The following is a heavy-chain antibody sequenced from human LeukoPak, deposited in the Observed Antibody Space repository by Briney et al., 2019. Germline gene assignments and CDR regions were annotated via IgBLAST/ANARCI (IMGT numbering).Heavy chain of an antibody. Sequence: PGGSLRLSCAASGSSFSAFEMNWVRQAPGKGLEWISHISTGGRTIYYADSVKGRFTISRDNAKNSLYLQMNSLRGEDTGVYYCARGSGYVLDYWTQGTLVTVSS. D-gene: IGHD2-15*01. CDR3: ARGSGYVLDY. CDR2: ISTGGRTI. CDR1: GSSFSAFE. J-gene: IGHJ4*02. V-gene: IGHV3-48*03.